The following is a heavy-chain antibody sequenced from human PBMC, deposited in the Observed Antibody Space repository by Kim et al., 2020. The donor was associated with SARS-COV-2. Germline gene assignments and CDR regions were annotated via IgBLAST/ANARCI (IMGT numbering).Heavy chain of an antibody. V-gene: IGHV3-21*01. CDR3: ARRDDSGYDWDAFDI. CDR1: GFTFSSYS. J-gene: IGHJ3*02. D-gene: IGHD5-12*01. CDR2: ISSSSSYI. Sequence: GGSLRLSCAASGFTFSSYSMNWVRQAPGKGLEWVSSISSSSSYIYYADSVKGRFTISRDNSKNSLYLQMNSLRAEDTAVYYCARRDDSGYDWDAFDIWGQGPMVTVSS.